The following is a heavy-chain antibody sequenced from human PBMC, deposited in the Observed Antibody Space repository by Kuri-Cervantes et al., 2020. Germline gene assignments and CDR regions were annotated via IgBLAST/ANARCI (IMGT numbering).Heavy chain of an antibody. CDR1: GYSIRSGYY. CDR2: IYYSGST. V-gene: IGHV4-61*05. D-gene: IGHD2-15*01. J-gene: IGHJ3*02. CDR3: AIPDMLHCSGGSCYTESFDI. Sequence: GSLRLSCSVSGYSIRSGYYWGWIRQPPGKGLEWIGYIYYSGSTNYNPSLKSRVTISVDTSKNQFSLKLSSVTAADTAVYYCAIPDMLHCSGGSCYTESFDIWGQGTMVTVSS.